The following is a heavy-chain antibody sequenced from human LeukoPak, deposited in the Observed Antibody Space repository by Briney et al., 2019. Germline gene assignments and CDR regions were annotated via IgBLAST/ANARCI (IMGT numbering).Heavy chain of an antibody. CDR1: GWSFSGYY. Sequence: PSETLSLTCAVYGWSFSGYYWSWIRQPPGKGLEGIGEINHSGSTNYNPSLKSRVTISVDTSNNHFSLNLNSVTAADTAVYYCARAKGYCSGGSFYGRFGFDYWGQGTLVTVSS. J-gene: IGHJ4*02. D-gene: IGHD2-15*01. CDR3: ARAKGYCSGGSFYGRFGFDY. V-gene: IGHV4-34*01. CDR2: INHSGST.